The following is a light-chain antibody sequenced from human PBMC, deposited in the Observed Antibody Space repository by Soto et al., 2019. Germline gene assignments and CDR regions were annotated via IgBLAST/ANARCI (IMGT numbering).Light chain of an antibody. V-gene: IGKV1-5*03. CDR2: KTS. CDR1: QTINNW. J-gene: IGKJ3*01. CDR3: QQYKTT. Sequence: DILLTQSPSTLSASLGGRVTLTCRTSQTINNWLAWYQQKPGKAPKLLIHKTSILESGVPSRFSGNGSGTEFTLTISSLQPDDVATYYCQQYKTTFGPGTKVDIE.